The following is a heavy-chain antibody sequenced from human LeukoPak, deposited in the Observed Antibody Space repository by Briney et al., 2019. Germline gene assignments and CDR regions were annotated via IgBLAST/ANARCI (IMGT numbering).Heavy chain of an antibody. Sequence: ASETLSLTCTVSGGSISSHYWSWIRQPPGKGLEWIGYIYYSGSTNYNPSLKSRVTISVDTSKNQFSLKLSSVTAADTAVYYCARDLVVVPAATLTRGNYYYYYYMDVWGKGTTVTVSS. D-gene: IGHD2-2*01. CDR3: ARDLVVVPAATLTRGNYYYYYYMDV. CDR2: IYYSGST. V-gene: IGHV4-59*11. J-gene: IGHJ6*03. CDR1: GGSISSHY.